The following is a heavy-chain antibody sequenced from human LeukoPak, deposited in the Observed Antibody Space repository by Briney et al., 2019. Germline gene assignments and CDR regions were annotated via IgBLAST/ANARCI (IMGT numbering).Heavy chain of an antibody. CDR2: INHSGST. CDR3: ARVFSYYYGSGRYYNVGFDY. D-gene: IGHD3-10*01. CDR1: GGSFSGYY. Sequence: PSETLSLTCAVYGGSFSGYYWSWIRQPPGKGLEWIGEINHSGSTNYNPSLKSRVTISVDTSKNQSSLKLKSVTAADTAVYYCARVFSYYYGSGRYYNVGFDYWGQGTLVTVSS. J-gene: IGHJ4*02. V-gene: IGHV4-34*01.